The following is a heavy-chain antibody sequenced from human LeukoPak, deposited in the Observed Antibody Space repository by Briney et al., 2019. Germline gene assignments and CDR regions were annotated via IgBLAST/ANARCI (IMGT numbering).Heavy chain of an antibody. CDR1: AYTFTDYY. V-gene: IGHV1-2*02. CDR2: INPNSGDT. CDR3: ARDAWLVGTTNLYYFDY. Sequence: ASVTVSCKASAYTFTDYYMHWVRQAPGQGLEWMGWINPNSGDTNYAQKFQGRVTMTRDPSISTAYMALTRLRSDDTAVYYCARDAWLVGTTNLYYFDYWGQGTLVTVSS. J-gene: IGHJ4*02. D-gene: IGHD1-26*01.